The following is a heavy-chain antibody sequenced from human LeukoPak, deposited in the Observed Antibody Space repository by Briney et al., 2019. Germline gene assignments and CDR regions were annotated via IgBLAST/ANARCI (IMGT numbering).Heavy chain of an antibody. V-gene: IGHV3-74*01. D-gene: IGHD1-14*01. CDR1: GFTCGNSW. CDR2: INADGSTA. Sequence: LPGGSLRLSCAASGFTCGNSWVHWVRQAPGKGLVWVSLINADGSTAAYADSVKGRFTISRDNARNTLSLQMNSLTIEDTAVYYCVVVVEPPDSDGFDVWGQGTMITVSS. J-gene: IGHJ3*01. CDR3: VVVVEPPDSDGFDV.